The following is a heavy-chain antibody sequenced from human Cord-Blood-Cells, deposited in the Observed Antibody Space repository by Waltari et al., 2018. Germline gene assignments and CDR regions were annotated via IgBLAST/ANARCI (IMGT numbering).Heavy chain of an antibody. CDR1: GYTFTSYG. V-gene: IGHV1-18*01. CDR2: ISAYNGNT. Sequence: QVQLVQSGAEVKKPGASVKVSCKASGYTFTSYGISWVRQAPGQGLEWMGWISAYNGNTTYAQKLQGRVTMTTDTSTGTAYMELRSLRSDDTAVYYCARDFSSGSYYNYYYYGMDVWGQGTTVTVSS. D-gene: IGHD3-10*01. J-gene: IGHJ6*02. CDR3: ARDFSSGSYYNYYYYGMDV.